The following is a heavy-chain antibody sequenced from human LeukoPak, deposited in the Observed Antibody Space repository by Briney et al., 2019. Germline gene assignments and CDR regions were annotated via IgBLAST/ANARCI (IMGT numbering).Heavy chain of an antibody. CDR3: ARGNSGSYSQDWFDP. Sequence: GGSLRLSCAASGFTFSSYWMHWVRQAPGKGLEWVSGISWNSGTIGYADSVKGRFTISRDNAKNSLYLQMNSLRDDDMALYYCARGNSGSYSQDWFDPWGQGTLVTVSS. D-gene: IGHD1-26*01. J-gene: IGHJ5*02. CDR2: ISWNSGTI. CDR1: GFTFSSYW. V-gene: IGHV3-9*03.